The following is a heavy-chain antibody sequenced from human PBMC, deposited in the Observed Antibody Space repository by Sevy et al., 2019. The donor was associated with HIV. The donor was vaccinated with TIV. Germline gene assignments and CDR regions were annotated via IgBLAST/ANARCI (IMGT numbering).Heavy chain of an antibody. Sequence: ASVKVFCKASGYTFTSYGISWVRQAPGQGLEWMGWISAYNGNTNYAQKLQGRVTMTTDTSTSTAYMELRSLRSDDTAVYYCARSLDIVAKSAPFDYWGQGTLVTVSS. CDR2: ISAYNGNT. D-gene: IGHD5-12*01. J-gene: IGHJ4*02. V-gene: IGHV1-18*01. CDR3: ARSLDIVAKSAPFDY. CDR1: GYTFTSYG.